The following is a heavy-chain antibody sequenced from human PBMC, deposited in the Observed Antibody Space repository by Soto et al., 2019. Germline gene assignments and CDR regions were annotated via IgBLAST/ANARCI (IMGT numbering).Heavy chain of an antibody. V-gene: IGHV3-7*03. Sequence: PGGSLRLSCVGSGFTFGKYCMDWLRQTPGKGMEWVANIKQDGSKKSYVDSMRGRFSISRDTAKNLVYLEMKRLRDVDTGVYYCAREEESVGAAASGFHPWGQGVQVTVSS. J-gene: IGHJ5*02. D-gene: IGHD2-21*01. CDR1: GFTFGKYC. CDR3: AREEESVGAAASGFHP. CDR2: IKQDGSKK.